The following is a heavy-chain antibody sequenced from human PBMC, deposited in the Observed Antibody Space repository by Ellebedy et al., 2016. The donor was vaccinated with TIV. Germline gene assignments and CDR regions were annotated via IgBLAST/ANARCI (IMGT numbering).Heavy chain of an antibody. CDR2: IKSKTDGGTT. Sequence: GESLKISXAASGFTFSNAWMSWIRQAPGKGLEWVGRIKSKTDGGTTDYAAPVKGRFTISRDDSKNTLYLQMNSLKTEDTAVYYCTTVYPQYYDFWSGYFGEGGYWGQGTLVTVSS. CDR1: GFTFSNAW. D-gene: IGHD3-3*01. CDR3: TTVYPQYYDFWSGYFGEGGY. V-gene: IGHV3-15*01. J-gene: IGHJ4*02.